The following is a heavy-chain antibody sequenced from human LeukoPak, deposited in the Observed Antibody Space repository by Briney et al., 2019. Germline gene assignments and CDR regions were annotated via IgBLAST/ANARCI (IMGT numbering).Heavy chain of an antibody. CDR2: TVGGGSPNT. CDR3: TKAPIVSCSGAFCYPFDS. V-gene: IGHV3-23*01. J-gene: IGHJ4*02. Sequence: GGSLRLSCAASGFDFANYAMSWVRQAPGEGLEWASATVGGGSPNTYHADSVKGRFTISRDNSKNTLFLQMNSLRAEDTAIYYCTKAPIVSCSGAFCYPFDSWGQGTLVTVSS. D-gene: IGHD2-15*01. CDR1: GFDFANYA.